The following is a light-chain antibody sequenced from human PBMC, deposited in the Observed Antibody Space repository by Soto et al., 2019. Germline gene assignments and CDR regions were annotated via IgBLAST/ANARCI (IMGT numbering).Light chain of an antibody. CDR3: QVWDPTTDLVV. CDR2: DDA. CDR1: NIGGSKT. Sequence: SSVLTQAPSVSVAPGQTATIVCGGNNIGGSKTVQWYQQKPGRAPVLVVYDDAERPSGISERFSGSNFGDTAILTISRVEAGDEADFYCQVWDPTTDLVVFGGGTKLTVL. V-gene: IGLV3-21*02. J-gene: IGLJ2*01.